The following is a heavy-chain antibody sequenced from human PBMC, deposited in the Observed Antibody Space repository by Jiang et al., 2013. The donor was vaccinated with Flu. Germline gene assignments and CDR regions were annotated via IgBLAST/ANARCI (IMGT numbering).Heavy chain of an antibody. V-gene: IGHV4-34*01. CDR1: GGSFSGYY. J-gene: IGHJ4*02. D-gene: IGHD3-22*01. CDR2: INHSGST. Sequence: LLKPSETLSLTCAVYGGSFSGYYWSWIRQPPGKGLEWIGEINHSGSTNYNPSLKSRVTISVDTSKNQFSLKLSSVTAADTAVYYCAREDDSSGYPPGYWGQGTLVTVSS. CDR3: AREDDSSGYPPGY.